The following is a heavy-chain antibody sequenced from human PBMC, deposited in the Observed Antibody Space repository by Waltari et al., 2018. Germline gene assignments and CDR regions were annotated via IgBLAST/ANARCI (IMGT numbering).Heavy chain of an antibody. CDR2: IYYSGST. CDR3: ARGTYGYGKYDS. J-gene: IGHJ4*02. CDR1: GGSISSGTW. D-gene: IGHD5-18*01. V-gene: IGHV4-4*02. Sequence: QVQLQESGPGLVKPSGTLSLTCTVSGGSISSGTWWSWVRQSPGQGLEWIGEIYYSGSTNYKPSLESRVTISVDGSKNQFSLSLSSVTAADTAMYFCARGTYGYGKYDSWGQGTLVTVSS.